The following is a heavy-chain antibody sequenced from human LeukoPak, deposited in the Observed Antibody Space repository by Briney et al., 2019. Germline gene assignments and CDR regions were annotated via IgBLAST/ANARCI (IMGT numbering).Heavy chain of an antibody. CDR1: GFTFSDYY. V-gene: IGHV3-11*01. CDR3: ATYDDGADYFDY. D-gene: IGHD4-17*01. Sequence: GGSLRLSCAASGFTFSDYYMSWIRQAPGKGLEWVSYISSGGDTTYYADSVTGRFTISRDNAKNSLYLQMNSLRAEDTAIYYCATYDDGADYFDYWGQGTLVTVST. J-gene: IGHJ4*02. CDR2: ISSGGDTT.